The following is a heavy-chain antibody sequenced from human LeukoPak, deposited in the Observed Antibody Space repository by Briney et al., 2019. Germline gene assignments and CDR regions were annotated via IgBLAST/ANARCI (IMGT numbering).Heavy chain of an antibody. J-gene: IGHJ5*02. Sequence: GGSLRLSCAASGFTFSSYAMSWVRQAPGKGLEWVSAISGSGGSTYYADSVKGRFTISRDNSKNTLYLQMNSLRAEDTAVYYCARSCPGYCSSTSCYMPFDPWGQGTLVTVSS. CDR3: ARSCPGYCSSTSCYMPFDP. V-gene: IGHV3-23*01. CDR2: ISGSGGST. CDR1: GFTFSSYA. D-gene: IGHD2-2*02.